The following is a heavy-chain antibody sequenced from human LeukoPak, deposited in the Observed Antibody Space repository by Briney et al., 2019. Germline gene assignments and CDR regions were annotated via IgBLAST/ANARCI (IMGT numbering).Heavy chain of an antibody. CDR2: IQYDGSNK. D-gene: IGHD1-26*01. CDR1: GFTFSSYG. Sequence: GGSLRLSCAASGFTFSSYGMQWVRQAPGKGREWVAFIQYDGSNKYYADSVKGRFTISRDNSKNTVYLQMNSLRAEDTAVYYCAKAWIVAAVDYWGQGTLVTVST. CDR3: AKAWIVAAVDY. J-gene: IGHJ4*02. V-gene: IGHV3-30*02.